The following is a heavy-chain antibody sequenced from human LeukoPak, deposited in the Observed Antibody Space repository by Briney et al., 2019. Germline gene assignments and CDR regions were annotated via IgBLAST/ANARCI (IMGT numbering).Heavy chain of an antibody. CDR1: GFTFSSYA. Sequence: GGSLRLSCAASGFTFSSYAMSWVRQAPGKGLEWVSAISGSGGSTYYADSVKGRFTTSRVNSKNTLYLQMNSLRAEDTAVYYCAKGLLREVGATDYWGQGTLVTVSS. CDR2: ISGSGGST. J-gene: IGHJ4*02. D-gene: IGHD1-26*01. V-gene: IGHV3-23*01. CDR3: AKGLLREVGATDY.